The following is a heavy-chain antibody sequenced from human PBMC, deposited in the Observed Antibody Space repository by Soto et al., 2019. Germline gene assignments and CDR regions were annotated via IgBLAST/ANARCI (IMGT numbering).Heavy chain of an antibody. CDR3: AIPRDF. Sequence: XGSLILSCSAAGFTFSSYWMNWVRQAPGKGLEWVAGINQDGREKIYVDSVKGRFTISRDNAKNSLYLQMNSLRAEDTAVYYCAIPRDFWGQGTLVTVSS. CDR1: GFTFSSYW. J-gene: IGHJ4*02. V-gene: IGHV3-7*01. CDR2: INQDGREK.